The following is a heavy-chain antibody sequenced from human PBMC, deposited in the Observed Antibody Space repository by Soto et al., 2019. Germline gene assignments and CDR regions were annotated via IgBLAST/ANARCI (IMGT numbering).Heavy chain of an antibody. V-gene: IGHV3-23*01. CDR1: GFTFSSYA. J-gene: IGHJ6*02. CDR3: AKEYTAWPLAYGLDV. D-gene: IGHD2-2*02. Sequence: PGGSLRLSCAASGFTFSSYAMSWVRQAPGKGLEWVSAISGSGGSTYYADSVEGRFTISRDNAKNTLYLQMNSLRAEDTAVYYCAKEYTAWPLAYGLDVWAQGTTVPVSS. CDR2: ISGSGGST.